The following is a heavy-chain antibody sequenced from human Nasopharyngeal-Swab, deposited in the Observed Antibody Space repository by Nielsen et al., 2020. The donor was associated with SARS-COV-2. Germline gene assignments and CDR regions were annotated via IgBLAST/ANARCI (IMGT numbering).Heavy chain of an antibody. CDR1: GYTFTCYY. CDR3: ARDRGINWFDP. J-gene: IGHJ5*02. Sequence: ASVKVSCKASGYTFTCYYMHWVRQAPGQGLVWMGWINPNSGGTNYAQKFQGWVTMTRDTSISTAYMELSRLRSDDTAVYYCARDRGINWFDPWGQGTLVTVSS. V-gene: IGHV1-2*04. CDR2: INPNSGGT.